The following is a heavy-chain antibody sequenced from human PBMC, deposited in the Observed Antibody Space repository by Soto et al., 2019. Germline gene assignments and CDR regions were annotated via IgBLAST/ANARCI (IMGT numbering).Heavy chain of an antibody. CDR1: GFTFSNAW. CDR2: IKSKTDGGTT. D-gene: IGHD3-22*01. Sequence: GGSLRLSCAASGFTFSNAWMNWVRQAPGKGLEWVGRIKSKTDGGTTDYAAPVKGRFTISRDDSKNTLYLQMNSLKTEDTAVYYCTSGGDYYDSSGYYYALSDVGYWGQGTLVTVSS. J-gene: IGHJ4*02. V-gene: IGHV3-15*07. CDR3: TSGGDYYDSSGYYYALSDVGY.